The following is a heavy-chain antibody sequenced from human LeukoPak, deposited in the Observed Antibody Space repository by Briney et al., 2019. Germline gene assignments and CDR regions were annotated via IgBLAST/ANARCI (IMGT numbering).Heavy chain of an antibody. D-gene: IGHD4-17*01. CDR3: VRDAGSDDYGAKFDL. CDR2: LTPTGTT. V-gene: IGHV4-4*07. CDR1: SGAFTPYY. J-gene: IGHJ4*02. Sequence: SETLSPTCSVSSGAFTPYYWGWIRQTDGKGLEWIGRLTPTGTTTYNPSLNSRVAMSLDTSKMQFSLKLTSVTAADTALYFCVRDAGSDDYGAKFDLWGQGTLVSVYS.